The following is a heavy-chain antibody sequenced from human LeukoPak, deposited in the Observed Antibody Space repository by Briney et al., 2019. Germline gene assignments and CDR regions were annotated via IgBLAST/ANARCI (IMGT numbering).Heavy chain of an antibody. CDR1: GYTFTSYD. V-gene: IGHV1-8*01. D-gene: IGHD3-10*01. CDR3: ATVVVRGVINFDY. CDR2: MNPNSGNT. Sequence: ASVKVSCRASGYTFTSYDINWVRQATGQGLEWMGWMNPNSGNTGYAQKFQGRVTMTRNTSISTAYMELSSLRSEDAAVYYCATVVVRGVINFDYWGQGTLVTVSS. J-gene: IGHJ4*02.